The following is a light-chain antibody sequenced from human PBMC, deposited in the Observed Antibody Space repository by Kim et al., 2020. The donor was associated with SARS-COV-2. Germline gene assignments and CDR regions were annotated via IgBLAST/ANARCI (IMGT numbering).Light chain of an antibody. CDR1: SLRSYY. CDR2: GKN. Sequence: VALGQTVRITCQGASLRSYYTTWYQQKPGQAPIVVVYGKNNRPSGIPDRFSGSSAGNTASLTITGTQAGDEADYYCNSRDNNDYVLFGGGTRLTVL. V-gene: IGLV3-19*01. J-gene: IGLJ2*01. CDR3: NSRDNNDYVL.